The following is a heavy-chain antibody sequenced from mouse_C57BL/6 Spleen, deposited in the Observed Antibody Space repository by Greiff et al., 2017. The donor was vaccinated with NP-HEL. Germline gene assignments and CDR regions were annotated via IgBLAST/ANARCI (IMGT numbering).Heavy chain of an antibody. CDR1: GYTFTDYN. CDR3: ARRPSYDYGSLYYFDY. Sequence: EVQLQQSGPELVKPGASVKIPCKASGYTFTDYNMDWVKQSHGKSLEWIGDINPNNGGTIYNQKFKGKATLTVDKSSSTAYMEIRSLTAEDTAVYVCARRPSYDYGSLYYFDYWGQGTTLTVSS. V-gene: IGHV1-18*01. J-gene: IGHJ2*01. CDR2: INPNNGGT. D-gene: IGHD1-1*01.